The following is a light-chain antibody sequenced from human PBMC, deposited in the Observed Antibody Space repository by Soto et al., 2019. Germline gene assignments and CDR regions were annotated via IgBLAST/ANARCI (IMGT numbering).Light chain of an antibody. CDR1: QSVSSSY. Sequence: EMVLTQSPGTLSLSPGERATLSCRASQSVSSSYITWYQQKPGQAPRLLILGASSRATGIPDRFSGSGSGTDFALTINSLEPEDFAVYYCQQYGSSPLMYTFGQGTKLEIK. V-gene: IGKV3-20*01. CDR2: GAS. CDR3: QQYGSSPLMYT. J-gene: IGKJ2*01.